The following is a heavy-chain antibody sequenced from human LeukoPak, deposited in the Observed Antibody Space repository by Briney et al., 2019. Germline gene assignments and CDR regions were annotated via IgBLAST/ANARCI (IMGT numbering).Heavy chain of an antibody. J-gene: IGHJ4*02. CDR3: ARLFRIAALTISFFDY. Sequence: SETLSLTCTVSGGSISSYYWSWIRQPPGKGLEWIGSIYYSGSTYYNPSLKSRVTISVDTSKNQFSLKLSSVTAADTAVYYCARLFRIAALTISFFDYWGQGTLVTVSS. V-gene: IGHV4-59*05. D-gene: IGHD6-13*01. CDR2: IYYSGST. CDR1: GGSISSYY.